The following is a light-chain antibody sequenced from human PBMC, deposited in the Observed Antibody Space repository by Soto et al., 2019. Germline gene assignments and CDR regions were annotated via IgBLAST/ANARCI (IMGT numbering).Light chain of an antibody. J-gene: IGKJ1*01. CDR3: QQYHRSPQT. CDR1: QDITNH. Sequence: DIQMTQSPSSLSASVGDTVTITCQASQDITNHLNWYQQKPGKAPNLLIYDASHLETGVPSRFSGSGSGTYFTLTISSLQPEDIATYYCQQYHRSPQTFGQGTKVEIK. CDR2: DAS. V-gene: IGKV1-33*01.